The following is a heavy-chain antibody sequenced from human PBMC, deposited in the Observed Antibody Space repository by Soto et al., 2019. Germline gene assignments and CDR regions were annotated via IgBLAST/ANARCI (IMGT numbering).Heavy chain of an antibody. V-gene: IGHV5-51*01. J-gene: IGHJ4*02. CDR1: GYGFSSYW. D-gene: IGHD1-26*01. CDR3: ARPVAYSGSYYFDY. CDR2: IYPGDSDT. Sequence: GESLKISCNGSGYGFSSYWVAWVRQMPWKGLEWMGIIYPGDSDTKYSPSFQGQVTISADRSISTAYLQWSSLKASDTAMYYCARPVAYSGSYYFDYWGQGTLVTVSS.